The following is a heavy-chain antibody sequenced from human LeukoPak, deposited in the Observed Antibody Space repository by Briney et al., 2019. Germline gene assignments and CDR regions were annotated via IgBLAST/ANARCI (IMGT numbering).Heavy chain of an antibody. V-gene: IGHV3-7*04. J-gene: IGHJ5*02. CDR1: GFTFSSYW. Sequence: GGSLRLSCAASGFTFSSYWMSWVRQAPGKGLEWVANIKQDGSEKYYVDSVKGRFTISRDNAKNTLYLQMNSLRAEDTAVYYCARGYGSGTQNWFDPWGQGTLVTVXS. CDR3: ARGYGSGTQNWFDP. CDR2: IKQDGSEK. D-gene: IGHD3-10*01.